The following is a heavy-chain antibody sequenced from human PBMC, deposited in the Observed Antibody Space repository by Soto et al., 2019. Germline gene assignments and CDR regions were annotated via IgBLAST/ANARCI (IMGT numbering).Heavy chain of an antibody. J-gene: IGHJ4*01. Sequence: EVQLVESGGGVVQPGGSLRLSCAASGFTFINYWMHWVRQAPGKWLVWVSRINNDGSSTSYADSVKGRFTISRDNAKNTLYLQMNRLRAEDTSVYYCASDPAYYCDYWGHGTLVTVSS. V-gene: IGHV3-74*01. CDR3: ASDPAYYCDY. CDR2: INNDGSST. CDR1: GFTFINYW.